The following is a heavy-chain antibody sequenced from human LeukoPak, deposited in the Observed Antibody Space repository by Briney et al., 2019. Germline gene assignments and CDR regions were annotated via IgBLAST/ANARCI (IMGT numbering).Heavy chain of an antibody. J-gene: IGHJ4*02. V-gene: IGHV1-69*05. CDR3: AREIGSRGWYYFDY. Sequence: SVKVSCKASGGTFRSYAISWVRQAPGQGLGWVGRIITIFGTANYAQRFQGRVTITTDESTSTAYMELSSLRSEDTAVYYCAREIGSRGWYYFDYWGQGTLVTVSS. D-gene: IGHD6-19*01. CDR2: IITIFGTA. CDR1: GGTFRSYA.